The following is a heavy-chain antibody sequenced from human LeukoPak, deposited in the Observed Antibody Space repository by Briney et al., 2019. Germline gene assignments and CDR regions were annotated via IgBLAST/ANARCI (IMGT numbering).Heavy chain of an antibody. CDR1: GCSISSYY. D-gene: IGHD2-2*01. V-gene: IGHV4-4*09. J-gene: IGHJ4*02. Sequence: SETLPLTFTVSGCSISSYYWNWIRQPPGKGRDGIGYIYTSGSTNYNPSLKSRVTISVDTSNNQFSLNLGSVHPAYRALYYCARLTSWEPAGIDYWGQGTLVTVSS. CDR3: ARLTSWEPAGIDY. CDR2: IYTSGST.